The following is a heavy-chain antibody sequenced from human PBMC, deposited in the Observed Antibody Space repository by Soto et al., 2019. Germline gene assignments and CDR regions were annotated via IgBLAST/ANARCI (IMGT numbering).Heavy chain of an antibody. V-gene: IGHV5-51*01. CDR2: IFPGDSDT. Sequence: GESLKIPCKGPGYPFPKTLIASGRQMPGKGLEWLGNIFPGDSDTKYSPSFQGRVTLSADTSISNAYLHWSSLKASDSAIYFCVRHLRALDLVRDAALDSWGQGTLVTVSS. J-gene: IGHJ4*02. CDR3: VRHLRALDLVRDAALDS. D-gene: IGHD3-10*01. CDR1: GYPFPKTL.